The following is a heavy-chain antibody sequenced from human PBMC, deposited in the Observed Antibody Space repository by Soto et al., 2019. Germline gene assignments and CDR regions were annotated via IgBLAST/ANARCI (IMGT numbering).Heavy chain of an antibody. CDR1: GYTFTGYY. Sequence: ASVKVSCKASGYTFTGYYMHWVRQAPGQGLEGMGWINPNSGGTNYAQKFQGWVTMTRDTSISTAYMELSRLRSDATAVYYCARGLIAARLDAFDIWGQGTMVTVSS. J-gene: IGHJ3*02. V-gene: IGHV1-2*04. D-gene: IGHD6-6*01. CDR3: ARGLIAARLDAFDI. CDR2: INPNSGGT.